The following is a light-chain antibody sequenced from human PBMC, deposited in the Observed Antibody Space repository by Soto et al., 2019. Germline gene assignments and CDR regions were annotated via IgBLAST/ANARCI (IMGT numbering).Light chain of an antibody. J-gene: IGKJ2*01. Sequence: DIVLTQTPLFLPVTPGEPASISCRSSQSFLDSNDGNTYLDWYLQMPGQSPQLVIYTLSSQASGVPDRLSGSGSGTDFKLKISRVEAQDVAVYYCLLRNQSPYTFGQGTKL. V-gene: IGKV2-40*01. CDR1: QSFLDSNDGNTY. CDR2: TLS. CDR3: LLRNQSPYT.